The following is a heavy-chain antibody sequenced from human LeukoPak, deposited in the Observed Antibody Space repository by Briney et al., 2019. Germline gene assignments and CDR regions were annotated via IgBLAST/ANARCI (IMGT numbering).Heavy chain of an antibody. CDR2: ISAYDGNT. CDR3: AKMGASRGYSPIDY. CDR1: GYSFTSYV. Sequence: ASVKVSCKASGYSFTSYVFSWVRQAPGQGLEWMGWISAYDGNTNYAQKVHDRVTMTTDSSTSTAYMELRSLRSDDTAVYYCAKMGASRGYSPIDYWGQGTLVTVSS. D-gene: IGHD3-22*01. J-gene: IGHJ4*02. V-gene: IGHV1-18*01.